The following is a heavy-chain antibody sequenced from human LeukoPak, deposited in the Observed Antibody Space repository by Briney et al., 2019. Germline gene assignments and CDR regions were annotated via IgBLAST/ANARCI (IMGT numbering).Heavy chain of an antibody. Sequence: GRSLRLSCTASGFTFTSYAMHWVRQAPGKGLEWVAVISYDGSNKYYADSVKGRFTISRDNSKNTLYLQMNSLRAEDTAVYYCAKDSHYDSSGYYLRYFQHWGQGTLVTVSS. J-gene: IGHJ1*01. CDR1: GFTFTSYA. V-gene: IGHV3-30*04. D-gene: IGHD3-22*01. CDR2: ISYDGSNK. CDR3: AKDSHYDSSGYYLRYFQH.